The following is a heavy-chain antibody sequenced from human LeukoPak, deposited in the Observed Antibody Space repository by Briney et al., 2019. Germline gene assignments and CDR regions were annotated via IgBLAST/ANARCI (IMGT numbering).Heavy chain of an antibody. CDR1: GGSISSSGYY. J-gene: IGHJ3*02. V-gene: IGHV4-31*03. D-gene: IGHD3-22*01. CDR2: IYYNGNT. CDR3: VRNFDSYNAFDI. Sequence: SQTLSLTCTVSGGSISSSGYYWSWIRQHPGKGLEWIGYIYYNGNTYYNPSLKSRLTISGDTSENQFSLKLSSVTAADTAVYYCVRNFDSYNAFDIWGQGTMVTVSS.